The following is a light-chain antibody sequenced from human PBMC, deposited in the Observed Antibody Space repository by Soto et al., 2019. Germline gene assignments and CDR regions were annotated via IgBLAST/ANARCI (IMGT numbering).Light chain of an antibody. CDR3: QQYNSYPLT. Sequence: PQSPGTLSLSPGERAALSCRASQSISSWLAWYQQQPGQAPKLLIYAASSLESGVPSRFSGSGSGTEFTLTISSLQPDDFATYYCQQYNSYPLTFGQGTKVDI. CDR1: QSISSW. V-gene: IGKV1-5*01. CDR2: AAS. J-gene: IGKJ1*01.